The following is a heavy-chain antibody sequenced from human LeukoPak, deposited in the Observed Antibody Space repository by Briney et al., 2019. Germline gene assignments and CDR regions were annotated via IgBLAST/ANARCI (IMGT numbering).Heavy chain of an antibody. CDR3: ARGEGYGSGSYSAY. V-gene: IGHV4-59*12. CDR1: GRSINSYY. Sequence: SETLSLTCTVSGRSINSYYWSWIRQPPGEGMECIGHIYYTGSTYYKPSLESRVTISVDTSKNQFSLKLSSVTAADTAVYYCARGEGYGSGSYSAYWGQGTLVTVSS. CDR2: IYYTGST. D-gene: IGHD3-10*01. J-gene: IGHJ4*02.